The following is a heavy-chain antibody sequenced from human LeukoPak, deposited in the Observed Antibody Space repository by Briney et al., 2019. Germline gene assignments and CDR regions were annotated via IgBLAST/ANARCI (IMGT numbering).Heavy chain of an antibody. CDR3: ARDSGWTFDS. CDR2: TNRDGRRE. J-gene: IGHJ4*02. V-gene: IGHV3-7*01. D-gene: IGHD6-19*01. CDR1: GFTFGSHW. Sequence: GGSLRLSCTASGFTFGSHWMIWVRRAPGKGLEWVANTNRDGRREKYVDSVRGRLTVSRDNAKNSVYLQMNSLGVEDTAIYYCARDSGWTFDSWGQGTLVTVSS.